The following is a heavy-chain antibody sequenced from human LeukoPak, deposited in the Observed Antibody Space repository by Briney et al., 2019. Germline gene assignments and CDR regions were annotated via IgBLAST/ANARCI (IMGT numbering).Heavy chain of an antibody. CDR2: ISGSGEST. CDR1: GFTFSSYA. CDR3: LKRFGSGWHYFQY. J-gene: IGHJ4*02. D-gene: IGHD6-19*01. V-gene: IGHV3-23*01. Sequence: GGSLRLSCGASGFTFSSYAMSWVRQAPGKGREWVSAISGSGESTYYADSVKGRFTISRDNYKNTLYLRMNRPRAEDPAVYYRLKRFGSGWHYFQYRRQPTLVTLSP.